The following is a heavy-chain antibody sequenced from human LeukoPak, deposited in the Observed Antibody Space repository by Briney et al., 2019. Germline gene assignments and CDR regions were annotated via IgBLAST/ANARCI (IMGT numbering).Heavy chain of an antibody. J-gene: IGHJ4*02. CDR1: GYTLTELS. CDR3: ATVFAYSSSPCYYFDY. Sequence: ASVKVSCKVSGYTLTELSMHWVRQAPGKGLEWMGGFDPEDGETIYAQKFQGRVTMTEDTSTDTAYMELSSLRSEDTAVYYCATVFAYSSSPCYYFDYWGQGTLVTVSS. CDR2: FDPEDGET. D-gene: IGHD6-6*01. V-gene: IGHV1-24*01.